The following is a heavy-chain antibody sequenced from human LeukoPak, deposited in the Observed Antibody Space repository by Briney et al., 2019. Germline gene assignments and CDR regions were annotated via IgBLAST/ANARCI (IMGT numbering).Heavy chain of an antibody. D-gene: IGHD3-22*01. CDR3: TRAASSGPLFTYHMDV. CDR1: GGSIRSSDDY. Sequence: SETLSLTCSVSGGSIRSSDDYWGFVRQTPGKGLEWRGSIYYTGSSHYNPSLKSRDTISVDTSKNQFSLKLTSVTAADTAVYYCTRAASSGPLFTYHMDVWGKGTTVTVSS. V-gene: IGHV4-39*07. CDR2: IYYTGSS. J-gene: IGHJ6*03.